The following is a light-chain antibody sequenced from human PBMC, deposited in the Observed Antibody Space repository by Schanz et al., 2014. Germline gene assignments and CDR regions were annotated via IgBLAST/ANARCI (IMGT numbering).Light chain of an antibody. CDR2: EVT. V-gene: IGLV2-8*01. Sequence: QSALTQPPSASGSPGQSVTISCTGTSSDIGGYNYVSWYQQHPGEAPKLMLYEVTKRPSGVPDRFSGSKSGNTASLTVSGIQAEDEAVYYCSSDADSNNLVFGGGTKLTVL. CDR3: SSDADSNNLV. J-gene: IGLJ2*01. CDR1: SSDIGGYNY.